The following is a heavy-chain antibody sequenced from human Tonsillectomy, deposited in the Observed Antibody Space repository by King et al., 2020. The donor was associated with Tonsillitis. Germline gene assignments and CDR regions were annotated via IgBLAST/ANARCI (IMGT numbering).Heavy chain of an antibody. CDR1: GFSLNPYS. CDR2: ISRDISDK. D-gene: IGHD6-19*01. V-gene: IGHV3-21*01. J-gene: IGHJ3*01. Sequence: VQLVESGGGLVQPGGSLRLSCVASGFSLNPYSMNWVRQAPGKGLEWVSIISRDISDKYYADSVKGRFTISRDNAENSLYLEMTNLRGEATAMYYCAKPRRSGPIARGHGFDLWGQGTMVIVSS. CDR3: AKPRRSGPIARGHGFDL.